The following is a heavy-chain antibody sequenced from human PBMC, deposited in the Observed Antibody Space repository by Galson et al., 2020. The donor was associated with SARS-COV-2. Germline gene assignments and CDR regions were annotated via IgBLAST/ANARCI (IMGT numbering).Heavy chain of an antibody. D-gene: IGHD6-13*01. Sequence: VSVKVSCKASEYTFTDYYLHWVRQAPGQGLEWMGWINPNSGGTNYAQKFQGWVTMTRDTSISTAYIELSRLRSDDTAIYYCARGAAGTYYYYYALDVWGQGTTVTVSS. CDR1: EYTFTDYY. V-gene: IGHV1-2*04. J-gene: IGHJ6*02. CDR3: ARGAAGTYYYYYALDV. CDR2: INPNSGGT.